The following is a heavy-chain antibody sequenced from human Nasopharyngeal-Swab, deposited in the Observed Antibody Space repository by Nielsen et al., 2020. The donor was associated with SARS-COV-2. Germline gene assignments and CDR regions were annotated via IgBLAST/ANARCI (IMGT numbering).Heavy chain of an antibody. CDR1: GFTFSSYA. D-gene: IGHD6-13*01. Sequence: GGSLRLSCAASGFTFSSYAMSWVRQAPGKGLEWVSAISGSGGSTYYADSVKGRFTISRDNSKNTLYLQMNSLRAEDTAVYYCAKRGSFMSSSWYPVPLDVWGKGTTVTVS. V-gene: IGHV3-23*01. CDR2: ISGSGGST. J-gene: IGHJ6*03. CDR3: AKRGSFMSSSWYPVPLDV.